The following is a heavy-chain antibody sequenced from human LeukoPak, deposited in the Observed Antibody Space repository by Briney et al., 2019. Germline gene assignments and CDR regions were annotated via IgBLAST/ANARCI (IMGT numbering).Heavy chain of an antibody. CDR2: IDHTGST. J-gene: IGHJ4*02. CDR3: ARGVVAAAGRTFDF. D-gene: IGHD6-13*01. Sequence: SETLSLTCTVSDDSITIYYWSWIRQPPGKGLEWIGYIDHTGSTNYNPSLNSRVTISRDTSKNHFSLKLSSVTAADTAVYYCARGVVAAAGRTFDFWGQGTLVTVSS. V-gene: IGHV4-59*01. CDR1: DDSITIYY.